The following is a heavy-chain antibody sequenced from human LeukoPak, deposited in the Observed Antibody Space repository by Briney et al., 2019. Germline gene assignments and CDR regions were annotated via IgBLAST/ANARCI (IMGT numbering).Heavy chain of an antibody. CDR2: MFYSGNT. Sequence: PSETLSLTCTVSGGSIRSFYWSWIRQPPGKGLEWIAYMFYSGNTYYNPSLKSRVTMSVDTSNNQFSLRLSSVTAADTAVYYCARAPNYDVLTGYYRPYYFDYWGQETLVTVSS. J-gene: IGHJ4*02. D-gene: IGHD3-9*01. CDR3: ARAPNYDVLTGYYRPYYFDY. CDR1: GGSIRSFY. V-gene: IGHV4-59*08.